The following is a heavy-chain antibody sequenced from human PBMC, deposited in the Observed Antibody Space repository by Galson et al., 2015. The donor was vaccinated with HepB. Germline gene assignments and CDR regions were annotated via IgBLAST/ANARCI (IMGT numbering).Heavy chain of an antibody. CDR3: ARAQPGLWSGWFYYYYGMDV. D-gene: IGHD6-19*01. V-gene: IGHV4-34*01. CDR2: INHSGST. Sequence: IRQPPGKGLEWIGEINHSGSTNYNPSLKSRVTISVDTSKNQFSLKLSSVTAADTAVYYCARAQPGLWSGWFYYYYGMDVWGQGTTVTASS. J-gene: IGHJ6*02.